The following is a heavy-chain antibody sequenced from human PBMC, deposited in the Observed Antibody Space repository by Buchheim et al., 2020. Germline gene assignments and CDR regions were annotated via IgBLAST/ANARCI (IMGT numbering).Heavy chain of an antibody. CDR2: IKKKAVGGTT. D-gene: IGHD3-22*01. CDR1: GMTFDNAW. V-gene: IGHV3-15*01. Sequence: EVRLVESGGGFVKPGGSLRLSCATSGMTFDNAWMIWVRQAPGKGLEWVGRIKKKAVGGTTDYAAPVKGRFTISRDDSKSVLYLQMHSLKTEDTALYYCTTSLYYSDSTLYWNWGQGTL. J-gene: IGHJ4*02. CDR3: TTSLYYSDSTLYWN.